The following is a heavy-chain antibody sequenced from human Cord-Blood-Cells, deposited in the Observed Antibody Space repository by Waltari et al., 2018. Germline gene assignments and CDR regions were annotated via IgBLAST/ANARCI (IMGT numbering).Heavy chain of an antibody. V-gene: IGHV1-2*06. D-gene: IGHD1-26*01. CDR2: INPNSGGT. CDR1: GYTFTGTY. CDR3: ARALQTTYSASYYAFDI. Sequence: VQRAQAGAELKKPGASVKVSCKASGYTFTGTYMHRVRPAPRQGLEWRGRINPNSGGTNYAQKFQGRVTMTRDTSISTAYMELSRLRSDDTAVYYCARALQTTYSASYYAFDIWGQGTMVTVSS. J-gene: IGHJ3*02.